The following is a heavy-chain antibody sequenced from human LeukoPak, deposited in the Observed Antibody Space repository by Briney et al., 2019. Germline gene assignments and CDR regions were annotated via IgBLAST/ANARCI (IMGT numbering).Heavy chain of an antibody. CDR3: ARHKGSGTQFYYGLDV. V-gene: IGHV4-31*03. CDR2: ISYSGST. Sequence: SETLSLTCTVSGGSINSGADYWSWIRQRPGKGLEWIGYISYSGSTYYNPSLKSRVTILIDTSKSQFSLNLSSVTAADTAVYYCARHKGSGTQFYYGLDVWGQGTTVTVSS. CDR1: GGSINSGADY. D-gene: IGHD3-10*01. J-gene: IGHJ6*02.